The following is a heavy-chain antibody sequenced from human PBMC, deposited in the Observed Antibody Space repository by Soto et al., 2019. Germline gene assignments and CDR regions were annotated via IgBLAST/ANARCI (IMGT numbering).Heavy chain of an antibody. V-gene: IGHV3-33*01. CDR1: GFTFSSYG. Sequence: GGSLRLSCAASGFTFSSYGMHWVRQAPGKGLEWVAVIWYDGSNKYYADSVKGRFTISRDNSKNTLYLQMNSLRAEDTAVYYCARGDYVVPSRYYYYYMDVWGKGTTVTVSS. CDR2: IWYDGSNK. CDR3: ARGDYVVPSRYYYYYMDV. D-gene: IGHD2-21*01. J-gene: IGHJ6*03.